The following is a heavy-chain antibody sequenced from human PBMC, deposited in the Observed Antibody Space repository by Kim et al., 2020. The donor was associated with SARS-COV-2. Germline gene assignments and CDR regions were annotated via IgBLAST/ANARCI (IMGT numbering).Heavy chain of an antibody. V-gene: IGHV3-30-3*01. CDR3: ARSPDIVVVPAAIPSDV. Sequence: GGSLRLSCAASGFTFSSYAMHWVRQAPGKGLEWVAVISYDGSNKYYADSVKGRFTISRDNSKNTLYLQMNSLRAEDTAVYYCARSPDIVVVPAAIPSDVWDQGATGTVSS. CDR1: GFTFSSYA. CDR2: ISYDGSNK. D-gene: IGHD2-2*02. J-gene: IGHJ6*02.